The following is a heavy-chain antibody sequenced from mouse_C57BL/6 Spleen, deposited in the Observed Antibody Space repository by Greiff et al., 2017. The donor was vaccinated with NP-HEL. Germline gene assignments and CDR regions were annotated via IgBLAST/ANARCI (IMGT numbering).Heavy chain of an antibody. CDR3: TRGLYYYGSTYFDY. Sequence: EVHLVESGEGLVKPGGSLKLSCAASGFTFSSYAMSWVRQTPEKRLEWVAYISSGGDYIYYADTVKGRFTISRDNARNTLYLQMSSLKSEDTAMYYCTRGLYYYGSTYFDYWGQGTTLTVSS. D-gene: IGHD1-1*01. V-gene: IGHV5-9-1*02. J-gene: IGHJ2*01. CDR2: ISSGGDYI. CDR1: GFTFSSYA.